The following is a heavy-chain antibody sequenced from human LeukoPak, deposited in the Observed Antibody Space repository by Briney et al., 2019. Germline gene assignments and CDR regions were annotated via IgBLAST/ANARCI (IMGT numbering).Heavy chain of an antibody. CDR2: ISAHNGYT. V-gene: IGHV1-18*01. CDR1: GYTFTSYG. CDR3: AAHPPTPRGSSWYYFDY. Sequence: ASVKVSCKASGYTFTSYGISWVRQAPGQGLEWMGWISAHNGYTKYAQKVQGRVSLTTDTSTSTAYMEVRSLRSDDTAVYYCAAHPPTPRGSSWYYFDYWGQGTLVTVSS. D-gene: IGHD6-13*01. J-gene: IGHJ4*02.